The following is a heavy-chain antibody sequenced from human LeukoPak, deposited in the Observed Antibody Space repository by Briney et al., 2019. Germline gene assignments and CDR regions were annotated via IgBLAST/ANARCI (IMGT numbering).Heavy chain of an antibody. CDR2: ISSSSSTI. D-gene: IGHD1-26*01. CDR3: AGPLHHSSGSPDY. CDR1: GFTFSSYS. J-gene: IGHJ4*02. V-gene: IGHV3-48*01. Sequence: PGGSLRLSCAASGFTFSSYSMNWVRQAPGKGLEWVSYISSSSSTIYYADSVKGRFTISRDNAKNSLYLQMNSLRAEDTAVYYCAGPLHHSSGSPDYWGQGTLVTVSS.